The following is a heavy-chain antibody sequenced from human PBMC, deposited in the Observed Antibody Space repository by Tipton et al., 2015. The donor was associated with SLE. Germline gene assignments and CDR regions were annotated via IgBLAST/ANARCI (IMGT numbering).Heavy chain of an antibody. CDR1: GGSISSYY. D-gene: IGHD4-11*01. CDR3: ARPRERDYNDAFDI. J-gene: IGHJ3*02. Sequence: TLSLTCTVSGGSISSYYWSWIRQPPGKGLKWIGYIHYSGTTNYNPSLKSRVTMSVDTSKNQFSLNLRSVTAADTAMYYCARPRERDYNDAFDIWGQGTMVIVSS. V-gene: IGHV4-59*01. CDR2: IHYSGTT.